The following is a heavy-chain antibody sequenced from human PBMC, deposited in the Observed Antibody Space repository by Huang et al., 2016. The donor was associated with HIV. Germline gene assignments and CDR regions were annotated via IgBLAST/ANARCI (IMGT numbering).Heavy chain of an antibody. V-gene: IGHV4-34*01. CDR2: INHSGTT. CDR3: ARTLWKYGDYGYFDS. J-gene: IGHJ4*02. D-gene: IGHD4-17*01. CDR1: GGSFSDYY. Sequence: HVQLQQWGAGLLKPSETLSLTCAVNGGSFSDYYWTWIRQSPGKGLEWIGEINHSGTTNDNPALKSRVTMSIDRSRRQFSLKVKSVTAADTANYCARTLWKYGDYGYFDSWGQGALVTVSS.